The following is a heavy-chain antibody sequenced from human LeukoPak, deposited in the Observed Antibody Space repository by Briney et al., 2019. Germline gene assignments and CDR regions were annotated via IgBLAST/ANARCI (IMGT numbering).Heavy chain of an antibody. V-gene: IGHV3-53*01. CDR3: ARADGGMAARPQPFDY. J-gene: IGHJ4*02. Sequence: PGGSLRLSCAASGFTVSSNYMSWVRQAPGKGLEWVSVIYSGGSTYYADSVKGRFTISRDNSKNTLYLQMNSLRAEDAAVYYCARADGGMAARPQPFDYWGQGTLVTVSS. CDR1: GFTVSSNY. CDR2: IYSGGST. D-gene: IGHD6-6*01.